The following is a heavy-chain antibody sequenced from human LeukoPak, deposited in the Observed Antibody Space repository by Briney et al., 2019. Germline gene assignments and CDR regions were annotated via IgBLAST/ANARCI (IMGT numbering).Heavy chain of an antibody. V-gene: IGHV3-23*01. CDR3: AKDWSSSWYHTMSPLDY. Sequence: PGGSLRLSCAASGFTFSSYGMSWVRQAPGKGLEWVSAISGSGGSTYYADSVKGRFTISRDNSKNTLYLQMNSLRAEDTAVYYCAKDWSSSWYHTMSPLDYWGQGTLVTVSS. CDR2: ISGSGGST. D-gene: IGHD6-13*01. CDR1: GFTFSSYG. J-gene: IGHJ4*02.